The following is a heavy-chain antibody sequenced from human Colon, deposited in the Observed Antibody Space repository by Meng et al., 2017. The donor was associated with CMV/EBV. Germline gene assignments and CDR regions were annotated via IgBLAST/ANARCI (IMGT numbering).Heavy chain of an antibody. D-gene: IGHD2-2*01. CDR1: GFTFSSYS. CDR3: ARDSCSSTSCYYY. J-gene: IGHJ4*02. CDR2: ISSSSSYI. V-gene: IGHV3-21*01. Sequence: LTGAASGFTFSSYSMNWVRQAPGKGLEWVSSISSSSSYIYYADSVKGRFTISRDNAKNSLYLQMNSLRAEDTAVYYCARDSCSSTSCYYYWGQGTLVTVSS.